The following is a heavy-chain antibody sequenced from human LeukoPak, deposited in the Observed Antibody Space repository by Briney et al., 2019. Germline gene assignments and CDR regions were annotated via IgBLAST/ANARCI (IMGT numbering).Heavy chain of an antibody. D-gene: IGHD3-3*01. CDR1: GYTFTSYG. J-gene: IGHJ6*02. V-gene: IGHV1-18*01. CDR2: ISAYNGNT. CDR3: ARDPFGDFWSGPPYGMDV. Sequence: GASVKVSCKASGYTFTSYGISWVRQAPGQGLEWMGWISAYNGNTNYAQKLQGRVTMTTDTSTSTAYMELRSLRSDDTAVYYCARDPFGDFWSGPPYGMDVWGQGTTVTVSS.